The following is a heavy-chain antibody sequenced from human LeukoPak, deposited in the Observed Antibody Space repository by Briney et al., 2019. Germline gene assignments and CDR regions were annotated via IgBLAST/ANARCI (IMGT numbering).Heavy chain of an antibody. CDR1: GFTFSTYA. D-gene: IGHD5-12*01. CDR3: AKGGLRTFDP. CDR2: ISGGGGST. V-gene: IGHV3-23*01. Sequence: TGGSLRLSCAASGFTFSTYAMSWVRQAPGKGLEWVSTISGGGGSTYYADSVKGRFTISRDNSKNTLHLQMNSLRAEDTAVYYCAKGGLRTFDPWGQGTLVTVSS. J-gene: IGHJ5*02.